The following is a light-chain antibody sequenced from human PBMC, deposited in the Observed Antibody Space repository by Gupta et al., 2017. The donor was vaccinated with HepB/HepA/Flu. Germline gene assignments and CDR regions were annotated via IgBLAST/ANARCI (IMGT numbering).Light chain of an antibody. CDR3: PAWDDSLSVVV. J-gene: IGLJ2*01. V-gene: IGLV1-47*01. CDR2: RNN. Sequence: QSVLTQPPSASGTPGQRVTIPCSGSSSNIGSNYVYWYQQLPGTAPKLLIYRNNRRPSGVPARFSGSKSGTSASLAISGLQSEDEADYYCPAWDDSLSVVVFGGGTKLTVL. CDR1: SSNIGSNY.